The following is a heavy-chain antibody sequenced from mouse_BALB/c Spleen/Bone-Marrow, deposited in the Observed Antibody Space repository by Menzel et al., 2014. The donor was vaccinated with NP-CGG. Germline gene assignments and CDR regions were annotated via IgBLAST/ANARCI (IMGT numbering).Heavy chain of an antibody. V-gene: IGHV4-1*02. CDR2: INPDSSTI. Sequence: VQLKESGGGLVQPGGSLKLSCAASGFDFSRYWMSWVRQAPGKGLEWIGEINPDSSTINYTPSLKDKFIISRDNAKNXLYPQMSKVRSEDTALYYCARQGYYGYTDYWGQGTTLTVSS. CDR1: GFDFSRYW. CDR3: ARQGYYGYTDY. D-gene: IGHD1-2*01. J-gene: IGHJ2*01.